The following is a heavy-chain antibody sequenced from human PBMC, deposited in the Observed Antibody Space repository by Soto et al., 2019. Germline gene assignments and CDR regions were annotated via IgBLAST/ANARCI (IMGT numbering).Heavy chain of an antibody. J-gene: IGHJ4*02. D-gene: IGHD1-26*01. CDR1: GGTFSSYF. Sequence: QVQLVQSGAEGKKPGSSLKVSCKASGGTFSSYFINWVRQAPGQGLEWMGEIIPILGTANYAQKFQGRVTITADESTSTAYMELSSLRSEDTAVYYCARDGGRHSGGIDYWGQGTLVTVSS. CDR3: ARDGGRHSGGIDY. CDR2: IIPILGTA. V-gene: IGHV1-69*01.